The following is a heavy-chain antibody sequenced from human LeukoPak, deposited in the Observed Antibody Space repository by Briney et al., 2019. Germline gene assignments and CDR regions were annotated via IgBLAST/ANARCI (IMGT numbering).Heavy chain of an antibody. CDR2: INHSGST. D-gene: IGHD3-3*01. Sequence: SETLSLTCAVYGGSFSGYYWSWIRQPPGKGLEWIGEINHSGSTNYNPSLKSRVTISVDTSKNQFSLKLSSVTAADTAVYYCAAFRFLEWLLLDYWGQGTLVTVSS. V-gene: IGHV4-34*01. J-gene: IGHJ4*02. CDR1: GGSFSGYY. CDR3: AAFRFLEWLLLDY.